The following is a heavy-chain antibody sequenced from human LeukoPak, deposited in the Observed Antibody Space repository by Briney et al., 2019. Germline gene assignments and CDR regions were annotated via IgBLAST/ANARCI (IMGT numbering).Heavy chain of an antibody. V-gene: IGHV4-4*07. J-gene: IGHJ6*03. CDR2: IYTSGST. Sequence: SETLSLTCTVSGGSISSYYCSWIRQPAGKGLEWIGRIYTSGSTNYNPSLKSRVTMSVDTSKNQFSPKLSSVTAADTAVYYCARDQYDYYGSGSLPGYMDVWGKGTTVTVSS. CDR1: GGSISSYY. D-gene: IGHD3-10*01. CDR3: ARDQYDYYGSGSLPGYMDV.